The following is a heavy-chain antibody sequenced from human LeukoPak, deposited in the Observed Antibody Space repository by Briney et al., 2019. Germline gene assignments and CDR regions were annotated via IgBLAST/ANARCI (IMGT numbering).Heavy chain of an antibody. CDR3: ARAGYSYGYVNWGSRVDDLDY. D-gene: IGHD5-18*01. Sequence: PGGSLRLSCAASGFTFSSYWMHWVRQAPGKGLVGVSRINSDGSSTSYADSVKGRFTISRDNAKNTLYLQMNSLRAEDTAVYYCARAGYSYGYVNWGSRVDDLDYWGQGTLDTVSS. CDR1: GFTFSSYW. V-gene: IGHV3-74*01. CDR2: INSDGSST. J-gene: IGHJ4*02.